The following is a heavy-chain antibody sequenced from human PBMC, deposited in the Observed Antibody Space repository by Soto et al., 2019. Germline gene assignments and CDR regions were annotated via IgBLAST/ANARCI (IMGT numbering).Heavy chain of an antibody. V-gene: IGHV3-66*01. CDR2: IYSGGSI. Sequence: EVQVVESGGGLVQPGGSLRLSCAASGFSVSSNYMSWVRQAPGKGLEWVSVIYSGGSIYYADSVQGRFTTSRDNSKNTLYLQMNSLRAEDTAVYYCARDRQDGDTIWDQGVLVTVSS. CDR3: ARDRQDGDTI. CDR1: GFSVSSNY. J-gene: IGHJ4*02. D-gene: IGHD3-3*01.